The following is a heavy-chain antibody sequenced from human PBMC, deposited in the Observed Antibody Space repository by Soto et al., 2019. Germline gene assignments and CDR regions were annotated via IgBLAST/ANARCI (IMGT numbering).Heavy chain of an antibody. J-gene: IGHJ4*02. CDR2: ISYDGSNK. CDR3: AKDLDPSYYYDSSGYLDY. V-gene: IGHV3-30*18. D-gene: IGHD3-22*01. CDR1: GFTFSSYG. Sequence: GGSLRLSCAASGFTFSSYGMHWVRQAPGKGLEWVAVISYDGSNKYYADSVKGRFTISRDNSKNTLYLQMNSLRAEDTAVYYCAKDLDPSYYYDSSGYLDYWGQGTLVTVYS.